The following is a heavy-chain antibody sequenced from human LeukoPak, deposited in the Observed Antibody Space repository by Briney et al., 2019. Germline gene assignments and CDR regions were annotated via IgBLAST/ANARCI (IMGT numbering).Heavy chain of an antibody. V-gene: IGHV3-23*01. Sequence: GGSLRLSCAASGFTFSSYAMSWVRQAPGKGQGWVSAISGSGGSTYYADSVKGRYTISRDNSKNTLYLQMNSLRAEDTAVYYCAKDGEGFYYYYYMDVWGKGTTVTVSS. CDR2: ISGSGGST. J-gene: IGHJ6*03. CDR1: GFTFSSYA. D-gene: IGHD7-27*01. CDR3: AKDGEGFYYYYYMDV.